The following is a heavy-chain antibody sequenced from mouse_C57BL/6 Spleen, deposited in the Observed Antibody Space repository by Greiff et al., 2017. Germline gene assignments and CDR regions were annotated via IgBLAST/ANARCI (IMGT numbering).Heavy chain of an antibody. CDR2: IDPSDSYT. D-gene: IGHD1-1*01. Sequence: QVQLQQPGAELVKPGASVKLSCKASGYTFTSYWMQWVKQRPGQGLEWIGEIDPSDSYTNYNQKFKGKATLTVDTSSSTAYMQLSSLTSEDSAVYYCERWGTTTYWGQGTLVTVSA. CDR3: ERWGTTTY. CDR1: GYTFTSYW. V-gene: IGHV1-50*01. J-gene: IGHJ3*01.